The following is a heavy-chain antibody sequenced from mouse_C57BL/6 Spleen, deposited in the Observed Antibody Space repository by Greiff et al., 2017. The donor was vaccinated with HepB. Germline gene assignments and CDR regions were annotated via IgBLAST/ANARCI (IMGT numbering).Heavy chain of an antibody. CDR1: GYAFSSSW. D-gene: IGHD2-2*01. Sequence: QVQLKESGPELVKPGASVKISCKASGYAFSSSWMNWVKQRPGKGLEWIGRIYPGDGDTNYNGKFKGKATLTADKSSSTAYMQLSSLTSEDSAVYFCARRYYGYDRNWGQGTTLTVSS. CDR3: ARRYYGYDRN. J-gene: IGHJ2*01. V-gene: IGHV1-82*01. CDR2: IYPGDGDT.